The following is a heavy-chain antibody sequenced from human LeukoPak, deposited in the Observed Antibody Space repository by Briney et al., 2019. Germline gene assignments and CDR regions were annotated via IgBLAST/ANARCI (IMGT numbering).Heavy chain of an antibody. D-gene: IGHD2-2*01. V-gene: IGHV4-59*01. CDR1: GGSISSYY. Sequence: PSETLSLTCTVSGGSISSYYWSWIRQPPGKGLEWIGYIYYSGSTNYNPSLKSRGTISVDTSKDQFSLKLSSVTAADTAVYYCARDRKYCSSTSCPYYYYGMDVWGQGTTVTVSS. J-gene: IGHJ6*02. CDR3: ARDRKYCSSTSCPYYYYGMDV. CDR2: IYYSGST.